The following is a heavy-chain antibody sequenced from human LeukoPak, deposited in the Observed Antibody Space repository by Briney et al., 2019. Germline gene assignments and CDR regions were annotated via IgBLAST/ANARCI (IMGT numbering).Heavy chain of an antibody. V-gene: IGHV3-21*01. D-gene: IGHD3-22*01. CDR1: GFTFSSYS. J-gene: IGHJ4*02. CDR3: ARDRLRDMIVVPRDY. CDR2: IRSSSSYI. Sequence: GGSLRLSCAASGFTFSSYSMNWVRQAPGKGLEWVSSIRSSSSYIYYADSVRGRFTISRDNAKNSLYLQMNSLRAEDTAVYYCARDRLRDMIVVPRDYWGQGTLVTVSS.